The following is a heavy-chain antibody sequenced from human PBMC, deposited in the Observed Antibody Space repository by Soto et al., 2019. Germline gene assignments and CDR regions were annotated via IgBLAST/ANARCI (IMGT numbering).Heavy chain of an antibody. D-gene: IGHD3-9*01. CDR1: GFTFSNYW. CDR2: IDPYDTGI. Sequence: PGGSLRLSCAASGFTFSNYWFHWVRQAPGKGLMWVSRIDPYDTGITYADSVKGRFTISRDNARNTLYLQMDSLTAEDTAVYYCARDMTGADDYLGQGTLVTVSS. V-gene: IGHV3-74*01. CDR3: ARDMTGADDY. J-gene: IGHJ4*02.